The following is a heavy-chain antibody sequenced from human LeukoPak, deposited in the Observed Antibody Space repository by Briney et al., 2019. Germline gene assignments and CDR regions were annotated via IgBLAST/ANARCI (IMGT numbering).Heavy chain of an antibody. CDR1: GGSISSYY. V-gene: IGHV4-59*08. J-gene: IGHJ2*01. D-gene: IGHD1-1*01. Sequence: PSETLSLTCTVSGGSISSYYWSWIRQPPGKGLEWIGYIYYSGSTNYNPSLKSRVTISVDTSKNQFSLKLSSVTAADTAVYYCAGRKRNARPGDYWYFDLWGRGTLVTVSS. CDR2: IYYSGST. CDR3: AGRKRNARPGDYWYFDL.